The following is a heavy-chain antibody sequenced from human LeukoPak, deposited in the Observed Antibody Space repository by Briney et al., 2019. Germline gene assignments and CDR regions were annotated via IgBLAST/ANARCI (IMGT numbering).Heavy chain of an antibody. D-gene: IGHD3-3*01. CDR2: FFNSGSF. CDR1: GAAISDSY. J-gene: IGHJ4*02. Sequence: SETLSLTCSVSGAAISDSYWTWIRQSPGKRLEWIGYFFNSGSFKYNPSLKSRVSISADAAKRQFSLTLRSVSATDTAVYYCARRRSGYQYYFDLWGQGIRVTVSS. V-gene: IGHV4-4*08. CDR3: ARRRSGYQYYFDL.